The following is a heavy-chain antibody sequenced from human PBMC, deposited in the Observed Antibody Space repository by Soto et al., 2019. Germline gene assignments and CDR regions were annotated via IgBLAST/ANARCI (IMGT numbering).Heavy chain of an antibody. V-gene: IGHV3-30-3*01. CDR1: GFGFSGYS. J-gene: IGHJ6*02. Sequence: QVQLVESGGGVVQPGGSLRLSCLASGFGFSGYSMHWVRQAPGKGLDWVAVIKHDGSEIYYADSVKGRFTISKDDSKNTLHLQMNALRVDDTALYYCVRVGWGYSYGNGMDGWGQGNTVTVFS. CDR3: VRVGWGYSYGNGMDG. D-gene: IGHD5-18*01. CDR2: IKHDGSEI.